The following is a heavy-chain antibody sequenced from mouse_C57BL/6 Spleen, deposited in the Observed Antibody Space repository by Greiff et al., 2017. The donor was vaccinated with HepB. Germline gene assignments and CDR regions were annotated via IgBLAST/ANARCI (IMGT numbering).Heavy chain of an antibody. D-gene: IGHD2-10*02. CDR1: GYTFTDYN. CDR3: ARLYGNYGAMDY. CDR2: INPNNGGT. J-gene: IGHJ4*01. Sequence: EVQLQQSGPELVKPGASVKIPCKASGYTFTDYNMDWVKQSHGKSLEWIGDINPNNGGTIYNQKFKGKATLTVDKSSSTAYMELRSLTSEDTAVYYCARLYGNYGAMDYWGQGTSVTVSS. V-gene: IGHV1-18*01.